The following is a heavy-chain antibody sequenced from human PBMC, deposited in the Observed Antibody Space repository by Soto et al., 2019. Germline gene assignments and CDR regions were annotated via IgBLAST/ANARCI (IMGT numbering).Heavy chain of an antibody. J-gene: IGHJ4*02. CDR1: GYTFTGYY. Sequence: QVQLVQSGAEVKKPGASVKVSCKASGYTFTGYYMHWVRQAPGQGLEWMGWINPNSGGTNYAQKCQGWVTITRDTSMSTAYMELSRLRSDDTAVYYCARDHGVLGTRTTPLDYWGLGTLVTVSS. V-gene: IGHV1-2*04. D-gene: IGHD1-7*01. CDR2: INPNSGGT. CDR3: ARDHGVLGTRTTPLDY.